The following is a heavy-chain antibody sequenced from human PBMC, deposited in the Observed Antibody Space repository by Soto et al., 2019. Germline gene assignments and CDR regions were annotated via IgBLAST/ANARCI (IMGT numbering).Heavy chain of an antibody. J-gene: IGHJ4*02. CDR2: FDPEDGET. D-gene: IGHD1-1*01. CDR1: GYTLTELS. V-gene: IGHV1-24*01. Sequence: GASVKVSCKVSGYTLTELSMHWVRQAPGKGLEWMGGFDPEDGETIYAQKFQGRVTMTEDTSTDTAYMELSSLRSEDTAVYYCATDPRPGWNDVRTDYWGQGTLVTVSS. CDR3: ATDPRPGWNDVRTDY.